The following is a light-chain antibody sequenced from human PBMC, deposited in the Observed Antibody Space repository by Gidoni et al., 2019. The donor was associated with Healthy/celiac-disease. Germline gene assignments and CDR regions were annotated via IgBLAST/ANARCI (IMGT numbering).Light chain of an antibody. CDR3: QQSYSTPCS. CDR1: QSISSY. V-gene: IGKV1-39*01. J-gene: IGKJ2*04. CDR2: AAS. Sequence: DIQMTQSPSSLSASVGDRVTITCRESQSISSYVNWYQQKPGKAPKLLIYAASSLQSGVPSRFSGSGSGTDFTLTISSLQPEDFATYYCQQSYSTPCSFGQGTKLEIK.